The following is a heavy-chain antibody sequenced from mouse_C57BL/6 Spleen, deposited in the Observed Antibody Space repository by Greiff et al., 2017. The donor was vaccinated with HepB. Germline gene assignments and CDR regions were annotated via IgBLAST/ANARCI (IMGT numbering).Heavy chain of an antibody. D-gene: IGHD2-1*01. CDR2: IYPGDGDT. CDR1: GYAFSSYW. V-gene: IGHV1-80*01. CDR3: ASHGNYGWYFDV. J-gene: IGHJ1*03. Sequence: QVQLQQSGAELVKPGASVKISCKASGYAFSSYWMNWVKQRPGKGLEWIGQIYPGDGDTNYNGKFKGKATLTADKSSSTAYMQLSSLTSEDSAVYFCASHGNYGWYFDVWGTGTTVTVSS.